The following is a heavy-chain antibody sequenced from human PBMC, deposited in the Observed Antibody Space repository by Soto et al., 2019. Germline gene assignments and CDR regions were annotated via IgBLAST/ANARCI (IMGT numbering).Heavy chain of an antibody. CDR1: GYTFTSYG. CDR2: ISAYNGNT. Sequence: ASVKVSCKASGYTFTSYGISWVRQAPGQGLEWMGWISAYNGNTNYAQKLQGMVNMHTETSTSTAYMELRSLRSDDTAVYYCARDLITIGPPSIGYWGQGTLVTVSS. J-gene: IGHJ4*02. D-gene: IGHD3-10*01. V-gene: IGHV1-18*01. CDR3: ARDLITIGPPSIGY.